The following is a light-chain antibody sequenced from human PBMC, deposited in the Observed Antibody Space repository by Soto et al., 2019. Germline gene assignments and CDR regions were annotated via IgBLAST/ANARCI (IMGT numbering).Light chain of an antibody. J-gene: IGKJ2*01. Sequence: EIVLTQSPGTLSLSPGERATLSCRASQSVSSSYLAWYQQKPGQAPRLLIYGASSRATGIPDRFSGSGSGTDFTLTISRLEPEDFAVYYCQQYGSSPRYTFGQGT. CDR2: GAS. CDR1: QSVSSSY. CDR3: QQYGSSPRYT. V-gene: IGKV3-20*01.